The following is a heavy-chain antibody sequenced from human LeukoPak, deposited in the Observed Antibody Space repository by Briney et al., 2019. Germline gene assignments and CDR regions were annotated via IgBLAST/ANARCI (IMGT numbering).Heavy chain of an antibody. J-gene: IGHJ6*04. D-gene: IGHD3-3*02. Sequence: GVSLRLSCVSSEFTIGTAWMSWVRQAPGKGLEWLGHIKSEGEGATTDYAAPAKGRFAISRDDSKNMIYLQMSSLKIDDTAIYYCIAHFPYFYGFDVWGKGTTVTVSS. V-gene: IGHV3-15*01. CDR3: IAHFPYFYGFDV. CDR1: EFTIGTAW. CDR2: IKSEGEGATT.